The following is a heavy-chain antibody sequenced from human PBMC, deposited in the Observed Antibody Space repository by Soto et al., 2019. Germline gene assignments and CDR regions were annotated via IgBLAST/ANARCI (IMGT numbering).Heavy chain of an antibody. CDR1: GFTFSSYA. CDR2: ISGSGGST. D-gene: IGHD3-3*01. J-gene: IGHJ3*02. V-gene: IGHV3-23*01. CDR3: AKDLNVGKLGVVTALSRGDAFDI. Sequence: GGSLRLSCAASGFTFSSYAMSWVRQAPGKGLEWVSAISGSGGSTYYADSVKGRFTISRDNSKNTLYLQMNSLRAEDTAVYYCAKDLNVGKLGVVTALSRGDAFDIWGQGTMVTVSS.